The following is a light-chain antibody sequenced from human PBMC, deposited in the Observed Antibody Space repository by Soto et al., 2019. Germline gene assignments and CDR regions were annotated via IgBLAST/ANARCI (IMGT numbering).Light chain of an antibody. J-gene: IGKJ3*01. CDR3: QQYNSYSPVT. CDR2: KAS. Sequence: DIQMTQSPSTLSASVGDRVTITCRASQSISSWLAWYQQKPGKATKLLIYKASSLESGVPSRFSGSGSGTEFNLAISSLQPDDFATYDVQQYNSYSPVTFGPGTKVDIK. V-gene: IGKV1-5*03. CDR1: QSISSW.